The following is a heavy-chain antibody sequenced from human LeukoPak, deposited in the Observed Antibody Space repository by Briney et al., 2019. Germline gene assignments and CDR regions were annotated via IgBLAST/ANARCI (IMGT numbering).Heavy chain of an antibody. D-gene: IGHD5-18*01. Sequence: SETLSLTCAVYGGSFSGYYWSWIRQPPGKGLEWIGEINHSGSTNYNPSLKSRVTISVDTSKNQFSLKLSSVTAADTAVYYCARPRRSGYSYSFDYWGQGTLVTVSS. V-gene: IGHV4-34*01. CDR2: INHSGST. CDR1: GGSFSGYY. CDR3: ARPRRSGYSYSFDY. J-gene: IGHJ4*02.